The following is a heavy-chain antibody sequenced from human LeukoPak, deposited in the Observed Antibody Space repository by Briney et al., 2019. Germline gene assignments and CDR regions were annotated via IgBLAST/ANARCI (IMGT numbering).Heavy chain of an antibody. CDR1: GGTFSSYA. CDR2: IIPIFGTA. D-gene: IGHD3-9*01. J-gene: IGHJ6*04. Sequence: ASVKVSCKASGGTFSSYAISWVRQAPGQGLEWMGGIIPIFGTANYAQKFQSRVTITADKSTSTAYMELSSLRSEDTAVYYCARDILTGYYPYEVHYGMDVWGKGTTVTVSS. CDR3: ARDILTGYYPYEVHYGMDV. V-gene: IGHV1-69*06.